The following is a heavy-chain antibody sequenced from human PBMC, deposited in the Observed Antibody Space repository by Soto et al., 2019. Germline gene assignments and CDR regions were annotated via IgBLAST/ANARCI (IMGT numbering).Heavy chain of an antibody. V-gene: IGHV5-10-1*01. Sequence: GESLKISCKGSGYSFTSYWISWVRQMPGKGLEWMGRIDPSDSYTNYRPSFQGHVTISADKSISTAYLQWSRLKASDTAMFYCARDPIIVGATHWGQGTLVTVSS. CDR3: ARDPIIVGATH. CDR1: GYSFTSYW. CDR2: IDPSDSYT. J-gene: IGHJ4*02. D-gene: IGHD1-26*01.